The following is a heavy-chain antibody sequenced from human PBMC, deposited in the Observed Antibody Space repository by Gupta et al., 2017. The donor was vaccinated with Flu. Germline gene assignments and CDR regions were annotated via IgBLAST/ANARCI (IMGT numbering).Heavy chain of an antibody. V-gene: IGHV5-51*01. D-gene: IGHD4-23*01. CDR1: GYKFTSYW. Sequence: EVQLLQSGAEVKKPGESLKISCKSSGYKFTSYWIGWVRQMPGKGLEWMGIIYPGDSDVRYSPSFEGQVIISVDKSSDTTVLHLNNLQASDTATVYCARFSRGGNYDVWGRGTLVTVSS. CDR3: ARFSRGGNYDV. J-gene: IGHJ2*01. CDR2: IYPGDSDV.